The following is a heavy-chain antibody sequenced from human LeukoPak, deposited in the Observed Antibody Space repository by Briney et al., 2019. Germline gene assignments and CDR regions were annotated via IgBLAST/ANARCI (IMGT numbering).Heavy chain of an antibody. V-gene: IGHV3-30*18. J-gene: IGHJ3*02. CDR2: ISYDGSNK. CDR1: GFTFSSYG. Sequence: GSLRLSCAASGFTFSSYGMHWVRQAPGKGLEWVAVISYDGSNKYYADSVKGRFTISRDNSKNTLYLQMNSLRAEDTAVYYCAKGGSGSSSWDNAFDIWGQGTMVTVSS. D-gene: IGHD6-13*01. CDR3: AKGGSGSSSWDNAFDI.